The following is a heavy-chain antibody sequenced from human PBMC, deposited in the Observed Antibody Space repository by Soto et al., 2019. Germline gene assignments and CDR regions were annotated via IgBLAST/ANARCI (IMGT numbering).Heavy chain of an antibody. J-gene: IGHJ6*02. CDR2: IYHSGST. Sequence: SETLSLTCAVSGGSISSGGYSWGWLRQPPGKGLEWIGEIYHSGSTNYNPSLKSRVTISVDKSKNQFSLKLSSVTAADTAVYYCASTLPKITMVRGVIITDYYYYGMDVWGQGTTVTVSS. CDR1: GGSISSGGYS. D-gene: IGHD3-10*01. V-gene: IGHV4-30-2*01. CDR3: ASTLPKITMVRGVIITDYYYYGMDV.